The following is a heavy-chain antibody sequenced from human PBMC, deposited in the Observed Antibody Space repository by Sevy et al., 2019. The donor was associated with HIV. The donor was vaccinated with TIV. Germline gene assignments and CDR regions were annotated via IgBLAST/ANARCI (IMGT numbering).Heavy chain of an antibody. CDR1: GYTFSDYY. J-gene: IGHJ3*02. Sequence: ASVKVSCKSSGYTFSDYYLHWLRQAPGQGLEWMGWINPNNGDTKYAQKFQGRVTVTRDTSISTAYMELSRLRFDDTAVYYCARDVIVKDRGLTVRYDAFDIWGQGTLVTVSS. V-gene: IGHV1-2*02. CDR3: ARDVIVKDRGLTVRYDAFDI. D-gene: IGHD2-21*01. CDR2: INPNNGDT.